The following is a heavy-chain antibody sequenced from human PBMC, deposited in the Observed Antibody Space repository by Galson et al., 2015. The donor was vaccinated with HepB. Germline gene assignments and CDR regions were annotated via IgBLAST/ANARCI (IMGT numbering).Heavy chain of an antibody. J-gene: IGHJ4*02. D-gene: IGHD2-15*01. CDR3: ARGFEDPPGDY. V-gene: IGHV1-18*01. Sequence: SVKVSCKASGYTFSSYAIRWVRQAPGQGLEWVGWISAYNGDTSYARKLQGRVTVTTDTSTSTAYMELRSLRSDDTAVYYCARGFEDPPGDYWGQGTLVTVSS. CDR1: GYTFSSYA. CDR2: ISAYNGDT.